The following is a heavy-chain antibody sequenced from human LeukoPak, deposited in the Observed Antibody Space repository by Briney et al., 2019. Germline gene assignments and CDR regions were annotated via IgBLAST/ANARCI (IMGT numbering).Heavy chain of an antibody. CDR1: GFTFSDSG. CDR2: IRSKANSYAT. V-gene: IGHV3-73*01. CDR3: TRYGDYPFDY. J-gene: IGHJ4*02. Sequence: GGSQRLSCAASGFTFSDSGMHWLRQASGKGLEWVGRIRSKANSYATAYAASVKGRFTISRDDSKNTAYLQMNSLKTEDTAVYYCTRYGDYPFDYWGQGTLVTVSS. D-gene: IGHD2-21*01.